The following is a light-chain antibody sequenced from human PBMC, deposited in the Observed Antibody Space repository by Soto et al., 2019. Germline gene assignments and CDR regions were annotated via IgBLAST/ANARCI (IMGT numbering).Light chain of an antibody. Sequence: ETVMTQSPAALSVSPGQGATLSCRASQRVGNDVAWYQQKPGQAPRLLIYGASSRATGIPVRFSGSGSGTDFTLTISRLEPEDFAVYYCQQRSNWPITFGQGTRLEIK. J-gene: IGKJ5*01. CDR3: QQRSNWPIT. V-gene: IGKV3D-20*02. CDR2: GAS. CDR1: QRVGND.